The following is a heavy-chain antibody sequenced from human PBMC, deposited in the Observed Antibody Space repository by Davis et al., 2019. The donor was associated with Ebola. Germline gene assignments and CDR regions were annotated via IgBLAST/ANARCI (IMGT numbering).Heavy chain of an antibody. CDR3: ARALRFSGSYYGY. CDR2: ISTSSNRT. D-gene: IGHD1-26*01. J-gene: IGHJ4*02. Sequence: ASVKVSCKASGYTFTGHYIHWVRQAPGQGLEWMGWISTSSNRTNYAEKFQDRVTLTTDTSASTAYMELRRLISDDTAVYFCARALRFSGSYYGYWGQGTLVTVSS. V-gene: IGHV1-2*02. CDR1: GYTFTGHY.